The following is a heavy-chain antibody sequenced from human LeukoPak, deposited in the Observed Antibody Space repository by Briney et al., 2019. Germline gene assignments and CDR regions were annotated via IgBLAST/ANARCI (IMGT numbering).Heavy chain of an antibody. CDR2: ISGSGGST. CDR3: AKMNSGGYFDY. CDR1: GFTFSSYA. J-gene: IGHJ4*02. V-gene: IGHV3-23*01. D-gene: IGHD2-21*01. Sequence: GGSLRLSCAASGFTFSSYAMSWVRQAPGKGLEWVSAISGSGGSTYYADSVKGRFTISRYNFKTTLYLQMNSLRAEDTAVYYCAKMNSGGYFDYWGQGTLVTVSS.